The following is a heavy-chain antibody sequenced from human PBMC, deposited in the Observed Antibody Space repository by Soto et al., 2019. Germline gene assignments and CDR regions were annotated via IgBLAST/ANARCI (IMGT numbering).Heavy chain of an antibody. V-gene: IGHV1-2*02. Sequence: QVQLVQSGAEVKKPGASVKVSCKASGYTFTGYHMHWVRQAPGQGLEWMGWINPNSGGTNYAQKFQGRVTMTRDTSISTAYMELSRLRSDDTAVYFCARDLRDTYAMYSFDYWGQGTLVTVSS. D-gene: IGHD2-2*01. J-gene: IGHJ4*02. CDR1: GYTFTGYH. CDR2: INPNSGGT. CDR3: ARDLRDTYAMYSFDY.